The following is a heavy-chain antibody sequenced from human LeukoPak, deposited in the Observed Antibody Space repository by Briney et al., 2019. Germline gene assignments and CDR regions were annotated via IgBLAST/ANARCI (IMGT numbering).Heavy chain of an antibody. CDR2: IIPIFGTA. V-gene: IGHV1-69*13. J-gene: IGHJ4*02. CDR3: ARDPGATMVRGVIAWD. Sequence: SVKVXCKASGGTFSSYAINWVRQAPGQGLEWMGGIIPIFGTANYAQKFQGRVTITADESTSTAYMELSSLRSEDTAVYYCARDPGATMVRGVIAWDWGQGTLVTVSS. D-gene: IGHD3-10*01. CDR1: GGTFSSYA.